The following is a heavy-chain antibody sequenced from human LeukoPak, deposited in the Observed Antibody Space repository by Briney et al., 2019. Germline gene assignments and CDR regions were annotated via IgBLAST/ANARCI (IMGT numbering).Heavy chain of an antibody. Sequence: PGGSLRLSCAASVFTFINYGMHWVRQAPGKGLDWVAVIWYDGSYKYYADSVKGRFTISRDNSKNTMYLQMNSLRAEDTAVYYCAKDVTRGSYYADFDYWGQGTLVTVSS. D-gene: IGHD1-26*01. CDR1: VFTFINYG. CDR2: IWYDGSYK. J-gene: IGHJ4*02. CDR3: AKDVTRGSYYADFDY. V-gene: IGHV3-30*02.